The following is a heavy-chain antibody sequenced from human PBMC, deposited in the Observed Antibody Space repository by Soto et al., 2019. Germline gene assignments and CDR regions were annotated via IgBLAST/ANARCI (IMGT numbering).Heavy chain of an antibody. V-gene: IGHV4-34*01. D-gene: IGHD3-3*01. CDR3: GRAVFWSVYTEKYYSYMDV. J-gene: IGHJ6*03. CDR2: INHSGST. Sequence: SETLSLTCAVYGGSFSGYYWSWIRQPPGKGLEWIGEINHSGSTNYNPSLKSRVTISVDTSKNQFSLKLSSVTAADTAVYYCGRAVFWSVYTEKYYSYMDVWGKGTTVTVSS. CDR1: GGSFSGYY.